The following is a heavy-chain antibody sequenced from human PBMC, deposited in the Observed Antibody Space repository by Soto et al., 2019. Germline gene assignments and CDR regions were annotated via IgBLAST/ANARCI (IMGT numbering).Heavy chain of an antibody. CDR3: AKSPSPWDAFDI. V-gene: IGHV3-23*01. J-gene: IGHJ3*02. Sequence: EVQLLESGGGLVQPGGSLRLSCAASRFTFSSYAMSWVRQAPGKGLEWVSGITGSGGSTYYAVSVKGRFTISRDNSKNTLYLQMNSRRAEDTAVYYCAKSPSPWDAFDIWGQGTMVTVSS. CDR2: ITGSGGST. CDR1: RFTFSSYA.